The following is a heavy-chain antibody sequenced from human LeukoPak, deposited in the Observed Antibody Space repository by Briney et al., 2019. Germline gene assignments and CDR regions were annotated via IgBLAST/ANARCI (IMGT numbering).Heavy chain of an antibody. V-gene: IGHV1-46*01. D-gene: IGHD6-13*01. CDR1: GYTFTSYY. J-gene: IGHJ6*03. CDR2: INPSGGST. Sequence: GASVKVSCKASGYTFTSYYMHWVRQAPGQGLEWMGIINPSGGSTSYAQKFHGRVTTTRDMSTSTVYMELSSLRSEDTAVYYCARDSGSSWYYYYYYMDVWGKGTTVTVSS. CDR3: ARDSGSSWYYYYYYMDV.